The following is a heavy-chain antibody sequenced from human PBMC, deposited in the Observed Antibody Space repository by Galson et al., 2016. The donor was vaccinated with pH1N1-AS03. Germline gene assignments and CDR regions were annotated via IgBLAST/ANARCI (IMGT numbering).Heavy chain of an antibody. Sequence: SVKVSCKASGYTLTRYYMHWVRQAPGQGLEWMGIIDPSGGPTTYAPKSQGRITITTDTSTSTVYMELVSLRSEDTAVYYCARRYYFDYWDQGTLVTVSS. D-gene: IGHD3-16*02. V-gene: IGHV1-46*01. J-gene: IGHJ4*02. CDR3: ARRYYFDY. CDR1: GYTLTRYY. CDR2: IDPSGGPT.